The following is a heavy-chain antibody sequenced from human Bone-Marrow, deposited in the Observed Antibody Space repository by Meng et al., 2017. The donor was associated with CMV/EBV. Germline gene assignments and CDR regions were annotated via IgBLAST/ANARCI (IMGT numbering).Heavy chain of an antibody. CDR2: INPNSGGT. CDR3: ARDQVYYAFFRGVTPQWFMDF. CDR1: GYTFTGYY. J-gene: IGHJ6*02. V-gene: IGHV1-2*02. D-gene: IGHD3-3*01. Sequence: ASVKVSCKASGYTFTGYYMHWVRQAPGQGLEWMGWINPNSGGTNYAQKFQGRVTMTRDTSISTAYMELSRLRSDDTAVYYCARDQVYYAFFRGVTPQWFMDFWRQGTTVTVSS.